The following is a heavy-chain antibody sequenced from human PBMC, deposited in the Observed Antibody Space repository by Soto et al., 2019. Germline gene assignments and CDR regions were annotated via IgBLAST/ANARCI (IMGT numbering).Heavy chain of an antibody. V-gene: IGHV1-18*04. J-gene: IGHJ5*02. D-gene: IGHD2-15*01. Sequence: QVHLVQSGPEVKKPGASVKVACRASGYIFISYGISWVRQAPGQGLEWMGWINTYTGQTNYAQNLQGRVTVTTDTSSTKAYMELRSLRSDDTAVYYCARDRGYCSGGSCSSDWFDPWGQGTLVTVSS. CDR3: ARDRGYCSGGSCSSDWFDP. CDR1: GYIFISYG. CDR2: INTYTGQT.